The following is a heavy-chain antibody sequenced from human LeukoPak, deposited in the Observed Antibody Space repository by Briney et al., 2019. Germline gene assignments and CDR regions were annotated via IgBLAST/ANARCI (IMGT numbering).Heavy chain of an antibody. CDR2: IYYSGST. CDR3: ARSMGSEWELLYYFDY. J-gene: IGHJ4*02. CDR1: GGSISSYY. Sequence: SETLSLTCTVSGGSISSYYWSWIRQPPGKGLEWIGYIYYSGSTYYNPSLKSRVTISVDTSKNQFSLKLSSVTAADTAVYYCARSMGSEWELLYYFDYWGQGTLVTVSS. D-gene: IGHD1-26*01. V-gene: IGHV4-59*08.